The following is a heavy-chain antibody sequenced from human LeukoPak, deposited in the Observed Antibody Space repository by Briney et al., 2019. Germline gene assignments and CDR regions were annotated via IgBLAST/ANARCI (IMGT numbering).Heavy chain of an antibody. CDR3: AIGTYYYGSGSYV. Sequence: PGGSLRLSCAASGFTVSSNYMSWVRQAPGKGLEWVSVIYSGGSTYYADSVKGRFTISRDNSKNTLYLQMNSLRAEDTAVYYCAIGTYYYGSGSYVWGQGTLVTVSS. J-gene: IGHJ4*02. CDR1: GFTVSSNY. D-gene: IGHD3-10*01. CDR2: IYSGGST. V-gene: IGHV3-66*01.